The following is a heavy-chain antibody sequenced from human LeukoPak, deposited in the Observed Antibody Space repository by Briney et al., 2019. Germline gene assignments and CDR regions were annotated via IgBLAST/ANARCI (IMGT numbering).Heavy chain of an antibody. J-gene: IGHJ4*02. Sequence: ASVKVSCKASGGTFSSYAISWVRQAPGQGLEWMGGIIPIFGTANYAQKFQGRVTITADESTSTAYMELSSLRSEDTAVYYCARGYYYDSSGLYPYWGQGTLVTVSS. D-gene: IGHD3-22*01. CDR3: ARGYYYDSSGLYPY. V-gene: IGHV1-69*13. CDR1: GGTFSSYA. CDR2: IIPIFGTA.